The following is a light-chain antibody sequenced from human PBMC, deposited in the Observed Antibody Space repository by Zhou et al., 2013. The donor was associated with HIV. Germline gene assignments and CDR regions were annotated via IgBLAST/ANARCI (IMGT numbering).Light chain of an antibody. CDR3: QQYQTYPIA. Sequence: DIQMTQSPSSVSASVGDRVTISCRASQGIGSWLAWFQQKPGKAPKLLIFAASSLQSGVPSRFSGSGSGTEFTLAIGSVQPEDCATYYCQQYQTYPIAFGQGTRLEI. V-gene: IGKV1D-16*01. CDR1: QGIGSW. CDR2: AAS. J-gene: IGKJ5*01.